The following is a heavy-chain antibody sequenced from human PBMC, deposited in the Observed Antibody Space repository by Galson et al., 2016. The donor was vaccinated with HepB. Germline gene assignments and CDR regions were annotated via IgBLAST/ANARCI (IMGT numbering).Heavy chain of an antibody. J-gene: IGHJ6*02. Sequence: SLRLSCAASGFTFGSYDFHWVRQAPGKGLEWVSSMTIVGGHSYYADSVKGQFTISRDDAESSLSLQMNSLRDEDTAVYYCAREAGDGMDVWGQGTTVTVSS. CDR2: MTIVGGHS. V-gene: IGHV3-21*06. D-gene: IGHD1-26*01. CDR1: GFTFGSYD. CDR3: AREAGDGMDV.